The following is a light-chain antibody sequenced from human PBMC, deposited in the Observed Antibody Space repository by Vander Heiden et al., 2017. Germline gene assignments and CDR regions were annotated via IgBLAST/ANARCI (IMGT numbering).Light chain of an antibody. CDR3: QQYNSYSRT. J-gene: IGKJ1*01. CDR2: KAS. V-gene: IGKV1-5*03. Sequence: DIQKTQSPSTLSASVGDRVIITCRASQSIGSWLAWYQQKPGKAPNLLIYKASSLEGGGPSRFSGSGSGTEFTLTISSLQPDDFATYYCQQYNSYSRTFGQGTKVEIK. CDR1: QSIGSW.